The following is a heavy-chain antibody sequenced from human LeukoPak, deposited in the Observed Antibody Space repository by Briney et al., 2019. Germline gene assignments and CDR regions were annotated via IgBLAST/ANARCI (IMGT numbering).Heavy chain of an antibody. V-gene: IGHV4-39*01. CDR1: GGSISSSSYY. Sequence: SETLSLTCTVSGGSISSSSYYWGWIRQPPGKGLEWIGSIYYSGSTYYNPSLKSRVTISVDTSKNQFSLKLSSVTAADTAVYYCARVLIAAADYWGQGTLVTVSS. D-gene: IGHD6-13*01. CDR2: IYYSGST. CDR3: ARVLIAAADY. J-gene: IGHJ4*02.